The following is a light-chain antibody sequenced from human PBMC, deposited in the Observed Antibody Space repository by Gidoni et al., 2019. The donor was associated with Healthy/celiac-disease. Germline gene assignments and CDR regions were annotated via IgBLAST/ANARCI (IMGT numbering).Light chain of an antibody. CDR2: GAS. CDR3: QQYGSSPRT. CDR1: QSVSSSY. V-gene: IGKV3-20*01. J-gene: IGKJ1*01. Sequence: IVLTQSPGTLSLSPGKSATLSCRLSQSVSSSYLAWYQPKPGQAPRLLIYGASSRATGIPDRFSGSGSETDFTLTISRLEPEVFAVYYCQQYGSSPRTFGQGTKVEIK.